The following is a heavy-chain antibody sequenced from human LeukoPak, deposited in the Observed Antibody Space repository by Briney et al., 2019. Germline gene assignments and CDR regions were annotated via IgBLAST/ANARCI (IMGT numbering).Heavy chain of an antibody. J-gene: IGHJ3*01. Sequence: GGSLRLSCAASGFAFNTYWMIWVRQAPGKGLEWVANIDQGGSTKYYVDSLKGRFTISRDNAKNSLYLQMNSLRAEDTAVYYCVRDKGGRSGAIYYDAFDVWGQGTMVTVSS. V-gene: IGHV3-7*01. CDR1: GFAFNTYW. CDR2: IDQGGSTK. D-gene: IGHD1-26*01. CDR3: VRDKGGRSGAIYYDAFDV.